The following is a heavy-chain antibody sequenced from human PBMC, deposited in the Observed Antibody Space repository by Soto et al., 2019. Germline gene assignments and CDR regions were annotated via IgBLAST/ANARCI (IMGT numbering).Heavy chain of an antibody. Sequence: SETLSLTCTVSGGSISSSSFYWGWIRQPPGKGLEWIGIVYYRGDTYYNPSLKSRLTISVDTSKNQFSLKLSSVTAADTAVYYCARRGLYSSSAFDYWGQGTLVTVSS. V-gene: IGHV4-39*01. CDR3: ARRGLYSSSAFDY. D-gene: IGHD6-6*01. CDR2: VYYRGDT. CDR1: GGSISSSSFY. J-gene: IGHJ4*02.